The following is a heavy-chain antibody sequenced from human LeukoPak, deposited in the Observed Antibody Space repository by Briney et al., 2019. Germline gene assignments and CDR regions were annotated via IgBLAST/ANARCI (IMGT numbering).Heavy chain of an antibody. Sequence: GGSLRLSCAASGFTFSDFYMSWLRQAPGKGLEWVSYISSSGTTISFADSVKGRFTISRDNAKNSLFLQMNSLRAEDTAVYYCARDVLQYNYAFGYWGQGTLVTVSS. CDR2: ISSSGTTI. J-gene: IGHJ4*02. D-gene: IGHD5-18*01. CDR3: ARDVLQYNYAFGY. CDR1: GFTFSDFY. V-gene: IGHV3-11*04.